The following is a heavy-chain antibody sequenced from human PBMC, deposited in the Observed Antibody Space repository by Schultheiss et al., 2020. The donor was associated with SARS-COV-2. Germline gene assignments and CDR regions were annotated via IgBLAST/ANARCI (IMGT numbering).Heavy chain of an antibody. D-gene: IGHD6-13*01. Sequence: GESLKISCAASGFTFSSYGMHWVRQAPGKGLEWVAVIWYDGSNKYYADSVKGRFTISRDNSKNTLYLQMNSLRAEDTAVYYCASLIAAAGTSLFDYWGQGTLVTVSS. CDR3: ASLIAAAGTSLFDY. CDR2: IWYDGSNK. J-gene: IGHJ4*02. V-gene: IGHV3-33*01. CDR1: GFTFSSYG.